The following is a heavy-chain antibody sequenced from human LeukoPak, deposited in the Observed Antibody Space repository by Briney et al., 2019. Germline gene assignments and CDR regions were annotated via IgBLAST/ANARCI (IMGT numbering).Heavy chain of an antibody. J-gene: IGHJ4*02. CDR1: AFAFSNHA. CDR3: ANEIRPNDY. Sequence: GGSLRLSCTASAFAFSNHAMSWVRQAPGKGLEWVSSISISGGTTYYTDSVKGRFTISRENSKSTLYLQMNNLRADDTAVYYCANEIRPNDYWGLGTLVTVSS. V-gene: IGHV3-23*01. CDR2: ISISGGTT. D-gene: IGHD4-17*01.